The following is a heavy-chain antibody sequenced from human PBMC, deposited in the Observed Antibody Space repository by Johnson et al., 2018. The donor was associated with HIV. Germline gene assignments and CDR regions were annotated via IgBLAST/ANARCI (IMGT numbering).Heavy chain of an antibody. CDR3: TKEGMEWELQIGWTRAFDI. Sequence: VQLVESGGGLVKPGGSLRLSCAASEFTFSKAWMNWVRQAPGKGLEWVGRIKSNTDGGTADYAAPMNGRFTISRDDSKDTLHLEMKRQKTEDTAIYYGTKEGMEWELQIGWTRAFDIWGQGKMVTVSS. CDR1: EFTFSKAW. D-gene: IGHD1-26*01. V-gene: IGHV3-15*01. CDR2: IKSNTDGGTA. J-gene: IGHJ3*02.